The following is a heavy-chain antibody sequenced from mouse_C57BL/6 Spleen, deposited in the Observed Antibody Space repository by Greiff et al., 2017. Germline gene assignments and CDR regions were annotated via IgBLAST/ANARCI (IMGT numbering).Heavy chain of an antibody. V-gene: IGHV1-69*01. CDR3: ARGTTDYDD. Sequence: VQLQQPGAELVMPGASVKLSCKASGYTFTSYWMHWVKQRPGQGLEWIGEIDPSDSYTNYNQKFKGKSTLTVDKSSSTAYMQLSSLTSEDSAVYYCARGTTDYDDWGQGTTRTVSS. CDR1: GYTFTSYW. J-gene: IGHJ2*01. D-gene: IGHD1-1*01. CDR2: IDPSDSYT.